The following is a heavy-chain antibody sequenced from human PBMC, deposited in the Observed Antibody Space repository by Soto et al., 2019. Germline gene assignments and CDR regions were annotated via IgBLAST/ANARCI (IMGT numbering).Heavy chain of an antibody. Sequence: QVQLVQSGAEGKKPGASVNVSCEASGYTFTTYSMSWVRQAPGQGLEWMGWISGYNGNTNYAQKFRGRVTMTTDTSTKTVYMELRSLRSDDTAVYYCARSVYGGNSGSWYFDLWGRGTLVTVS. CDR2: ISGYNGNT. J-gene: IGHJ2*01. D-gene: IGHD4-17*01. CDR3: ARSVYGGNSGSWYFDL. CDR1: GYTFTTYS. V-gene: IGHV1-18*01.